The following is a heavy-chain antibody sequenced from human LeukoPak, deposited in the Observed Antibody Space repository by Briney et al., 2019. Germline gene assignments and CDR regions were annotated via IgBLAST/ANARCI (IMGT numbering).Heavy chain of an antibody. J-gene: IGHJ6*03. CDR2: INPNSGGT. V-gene: IGHV1-2*02. Sequence: GASVKVSCKASAYTFTGYYIHWVRQAPGQGLEWMGWINPNSGGTNYAQKFQGRVTMTRDTSISTAYMELSRLRSDDTAVYYCARDALLYYDFWSGYLGYYYYYMDVWGKGTTVTVSS. CDR1: AYTFTGYY. CDR3: ARDALLYYDFWSGYLGYYYYYMDV. D-gene: IGHD3-3*01.